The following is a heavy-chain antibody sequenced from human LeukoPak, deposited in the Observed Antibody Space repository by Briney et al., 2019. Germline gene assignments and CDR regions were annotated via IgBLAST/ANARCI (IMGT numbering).Heavy chain of an antibody. J-gene: IGHJ6*02. CDR2: ISAYNGNT. CDR3: ARDYSSSWYPYYGMDV. V-gene: IGHV1-18*01. CDR1: GYTFTSYG. Sequence: ASVKVSCKASGYTFTSYGISWVRQAPGQGLDWMGWISAYNGNTNYAQKLQGRVTMTTDTSTSTAYMELRSLRSDDTAVYYCARDYSSSWYPYYGMDVWGQGTTVTVSS. D-gene: IGHD6-13*01.